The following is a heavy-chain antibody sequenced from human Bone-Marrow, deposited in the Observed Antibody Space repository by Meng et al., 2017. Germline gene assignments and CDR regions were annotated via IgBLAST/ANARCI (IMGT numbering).Heavy chain of an antibody. CDR1: GFTFSSYW. CDR2: INGDGGST. Sequence: GESLKISCAASGFTFSSYWMHWVRQAPGKGLMWVSRINGDGGSTSYADSVKGRFTISRDNAKNSLYLQMNSLRAEDTALYYCARYLDSSGYISPNDYWGQGTLVTVSS. V-gene: IGHV3-74*01. CDR3: ARYLDSSGYISPNDY. J-gene: IGHJ4*02. D-gene: IGHD3-22*01.